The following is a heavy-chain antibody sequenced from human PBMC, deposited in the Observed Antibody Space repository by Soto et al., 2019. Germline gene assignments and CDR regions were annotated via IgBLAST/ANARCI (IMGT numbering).Heavy chain of an antibody. Sequence: QVQLVQSGAEVKKPGASVKVSCKASGYTFTGYYMHWVRQAPGQGLEWMGWRNPNSGGTNYAQKFQGWVPMTRDPSISTAYMELSRPRSDDTAVYYCARDPGGYYGMDVWGQGTTVTVSS. V-gene: IGHV1-2*04. CDR3: ARDPGGYYGMDV. CDR1: GYTFTGYY. CDR2: RNPNSGGT. J-gene: IGHJ6*01. D-gene: IGHD3-16*01.